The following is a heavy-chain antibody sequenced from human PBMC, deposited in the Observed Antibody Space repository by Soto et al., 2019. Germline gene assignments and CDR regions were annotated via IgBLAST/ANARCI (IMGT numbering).Heavy chain of an antibody. V-gene: IGHV4-59*01. CDR2: IYYSGST. CDR1: GGSISSYY. CDR3: ARVGSWYEVEY. D-gene: IGHD6-13*01. J-gene: IGHJ4*02. Sequence: PSETLSLTCTVSGGSISSYYWSWIRQPPGKRLEWIGYIYYSGSTNYNPSLKSRVTISVDTSKNQFSPKLSSVTAADTAVYYCARVGSWYEVEYWGQGTLVTVSS.